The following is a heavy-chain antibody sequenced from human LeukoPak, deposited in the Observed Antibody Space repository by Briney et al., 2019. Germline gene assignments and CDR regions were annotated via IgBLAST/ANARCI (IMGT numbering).Heavy chain of an antibody. CDR2: INHSGST. J-gene: IGHJ6*02. Sequence: KPSETLSLTCAVYGGSFSGYYWSSIRQPPGKGLEWIGEINHSGSTNYNPSLKSRVTISVDTSKNQFSLKLSSVTAADTAVYYCARVPLHYYGMDVWGQGTTVTVSS. V-gene: IGHV4-34*01. CDR3: ARVPLHYYGMDV. CDR1: GGSFSGYY.